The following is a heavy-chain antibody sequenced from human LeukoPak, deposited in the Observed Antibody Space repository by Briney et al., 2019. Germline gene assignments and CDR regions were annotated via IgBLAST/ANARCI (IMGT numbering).Heavy chain of an antibody. D-gene: IGHD6-13*01. CDR2: IYYSGST. J-gene: IGHJ4*02. CDR3: ASSGSFRQQLVK. V-gene: IGHV4-59*01. CDR1: GGSISSYY. Sequence: SETLSLTCTVSGGSISSYYWSWIRQPPGKGLEWIGYIYYSGSTNYNPSLKSRVTISVDTSKNQFSLKLTSVTAADTAVYYCASSGSFRQQLVKWGQGTLVTVSS.